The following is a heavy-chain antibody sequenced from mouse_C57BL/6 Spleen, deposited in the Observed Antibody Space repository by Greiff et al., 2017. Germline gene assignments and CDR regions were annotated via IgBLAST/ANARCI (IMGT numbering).Heavy chain of an antibody. CDR2: INYDGSST. V-gene: IGHV5-16*01. D-gene: IGHD1-1*01. J-gene: IGHJ2*01. Sequence: EVKLMESEGGLVQPGSSMKLSCTASGFTFRDYYMAWVRQVPEKGLEWVANINYDGSSTYYLDSLKSRFIISRDNAKNILYLQMSSLKSEDTATYYCARSTTVVAHFDYWGQGTTLTVSS. CDR1: GFTFRDYY. CDR3: ARSTTVVAHFDY.